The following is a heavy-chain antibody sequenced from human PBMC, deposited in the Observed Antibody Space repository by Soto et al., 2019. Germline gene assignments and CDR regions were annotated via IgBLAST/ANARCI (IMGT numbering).Heavy chain of an antibody. CDR3: AKNPLDGYNLSARYFDY. V-gene: IGHV3-30*18. Sequence: QVQLVESGGGVVQPGRSLRLSCAASGFTFSSYGMHWVRQAPGTGLEWVAVISYDGSNKYYADSVKGRFTISRDNSKNTLYLQMNSLRAEDTAVYYCAKNPLDGYNLSARYFDYWGQGTLVTVSS. CDR2: ISYDGSNK. D-gene: IGHD5-12*01. J-gene: IGHJ4*02. CDR1: GFTFSSYG.